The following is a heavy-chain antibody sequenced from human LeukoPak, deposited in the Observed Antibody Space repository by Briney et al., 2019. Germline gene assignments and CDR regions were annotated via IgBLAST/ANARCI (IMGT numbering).Heavy chain of an antibody. J-gene: IGHJ6*03. D-gene: IGHD3-9*01. CDR3: ARLQNILTGYARAMDV. V-gene: IGHV3-30*02. CDR2: IRYVGTNK. CDR1: GFTFSSYG. Sequence: GGSLRLSCAASGFTFSSYGLHWVRQAPGKGLEWVAFIRYVGTNKYYADSVKGRFTISRDKSKNTLSMQMNNLRVDDTAVYYCARLQNILTGYARAMDVWGKGTTVTISS.